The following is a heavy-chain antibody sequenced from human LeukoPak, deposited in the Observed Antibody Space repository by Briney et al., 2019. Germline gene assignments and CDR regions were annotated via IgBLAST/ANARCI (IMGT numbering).Heavy chain of an antibody. CDR1: GYTFTSYG. D-gene: IGHD6-13*01. J-gene: IGHJ4*02. Sequence: ASVKVSCKASGYTFTSYGISWVRQAPGQGLEGMGWISAYNGNTNYAQKLQGRVTMTTDTSTSTAYMELRSLRSDDTAVYYCARSHSSSWHTSISYFDYWGQGTLVTVSS. CDR3: ARSHSSSWHTSISYFDY. CDR2: ISAYNGNT. V-gene: IGHV1-18*01.